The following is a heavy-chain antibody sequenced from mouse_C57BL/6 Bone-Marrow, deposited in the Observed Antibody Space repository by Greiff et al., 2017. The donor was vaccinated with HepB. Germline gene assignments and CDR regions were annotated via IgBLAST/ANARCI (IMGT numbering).Heavy chain of an antibody. CDR3: ARQRYGSAIFYYAMDY. CDR1: GFTFSSYG. D-gene: IGHD1-1*01. J-gene: IGHJ4*01. CDR2: ISSGGSYT. V-gene: IGHV5-6*01. Sequence: EVQLVESGGDLVKPGGSLKLSCAASGFTFSSYGMSWVRQTPDKRLEWVATISSGGSYTYYPDSVKGRFTISRDNAKNTLYLQMSSLKSEDTAMYYCARQRYGSAIFYYAMDYWGQGTSVTVAS.